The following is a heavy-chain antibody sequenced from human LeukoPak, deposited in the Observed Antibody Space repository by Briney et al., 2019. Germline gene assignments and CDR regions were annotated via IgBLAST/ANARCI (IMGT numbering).Heavy chain of an antibody. V-gene: IGHV4-34*01. Sequence: SETLSLTCAVYGGSFSGYYWSWIRQPPGKGLEWIGEINHSGSTNYNPSLKSRVTISVDTSKNQFSLKLSSVTAADTAVYYCASPILYCSSTSCDAFDIWGQGTMVTVSS. CDR1: GGSFSGYY. CDR3: ASPILYCSSTSCDAFDI. D-gene: IGHD2-2*01. J-gene: IGHJ3*02. CDR2: INHSGST.